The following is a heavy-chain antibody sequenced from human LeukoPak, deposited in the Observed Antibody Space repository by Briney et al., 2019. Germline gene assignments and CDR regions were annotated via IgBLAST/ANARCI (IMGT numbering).Heavy chain of an antibody. D-gene: IGHD5-12*01. V-gene: IGHV1-18*01. CDR2: ISAYNGNT. Sequence: RASVKVSCKASGYTFTSYGISWVRQAPGQGLEWMGWISAYNGNTNYAQKLQGRVTMTTDTSTSTAYMELRSLRSDDTAVYYCARGADSGYDVDPNFDYWGQGTLVTVSS. J-gene: IGHJ4*02. CDR3: ARGADSGYDVDPNFDY. CDR1: GYTFTSYG.